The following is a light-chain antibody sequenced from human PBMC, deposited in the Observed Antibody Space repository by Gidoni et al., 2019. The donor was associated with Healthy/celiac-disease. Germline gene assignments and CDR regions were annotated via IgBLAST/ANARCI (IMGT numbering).Light chain of an antibody. CDR3: QSYDSSKSVV. Sequence: NFMLTQPHSVSESPGKTVTISCTLSSGSIASNYVQWYQQRPGSAPTTVIYEDNQRPSGVPDRFSGSIDSSSNSASLTISGLKTEDEADYYCQSYDSSKSVVFGGGTKLTVL. CDR1: SGSIASNY. J-gene: IGLJ2*01. V-gene: IGLV6-57*04. CDR2: EDN.